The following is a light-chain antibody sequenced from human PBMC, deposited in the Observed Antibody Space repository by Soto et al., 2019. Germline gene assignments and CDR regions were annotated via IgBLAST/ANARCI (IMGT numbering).Light chain of an antibody. V-gene: IGLV2-14*01. CDR2: EVS. Sequence: QSALTQPASVSWSPGQSITISCTGTSSDIGGYNYVSWYKHHPGKAPKLMIYEVSNRPSGVSNRFSGSKSGNTASLTISGLQAEDEADYYCSSYTSSSTLVFGGGTKLTVL. CDR1: SSDIGGYNY. CDR3: SSYTSSSTLV. J-gene: IGLJ2*01.